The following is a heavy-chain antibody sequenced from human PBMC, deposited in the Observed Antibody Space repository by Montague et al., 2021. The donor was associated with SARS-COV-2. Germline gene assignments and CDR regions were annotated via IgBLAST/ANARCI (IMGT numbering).Heavy chain of an antibody. J-gene: IGHJ6*02. CDR1: GRSISSSSYY. Sequence: SETLSLTCTVSGRSISSSSYYWGWIRQPPGKGLEWIGSIYYSGSTYYNPSLKSRVTISVDTSKNQFSLKLSSVTAADTAVYYRARVGRQQLVRLSGMDVWGQGTTVTVSS. CDR2: IYYSGST. CDR3: ARVGRQQLVRLSGMDV. V-gene: IGHV4-39*07. D-gene: IGHD6-13*01.